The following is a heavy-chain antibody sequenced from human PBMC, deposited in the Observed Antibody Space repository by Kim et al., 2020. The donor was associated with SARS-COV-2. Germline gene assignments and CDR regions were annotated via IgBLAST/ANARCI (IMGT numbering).Heavy chain of an antibody. CDR1: GFTFSSYA. J-gene: IGHJ3*02. Sequence: GGSLRLSCAASGFTFSSYAMSWVRQAPGKGLEWVSAISGSGGSTYYADSVKGRFTISRDNSKNTLYLQMNSLRAEDTAVYYCAKDRPGLWFGELSAHDAFDIWGQGTMVTVSS. V-gene: IGHV3-23*01. CDR2: ISGSGGST. D-gene: IGHD3-10*01. CDR3: AKDRPGLWFGELSAHDAFDI.